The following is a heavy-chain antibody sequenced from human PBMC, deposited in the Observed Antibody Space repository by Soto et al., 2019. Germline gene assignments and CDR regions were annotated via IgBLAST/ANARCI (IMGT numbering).Heavy chain of an antibody. CDR3: ARGISTTRYYYYYGMDV. J-gene: IGHJ6*02. V-gene: IGHV1-46*01. CDR1: GYTLTSYY. CDR2: INPSGGIT. Sequence: ASVKVSCKASGYTLTSYYLHWLRQAPGQGPEWMGIINPSGGITNDAQKFQDRVTMTSDTSTSTVYMELSSLRSEDTAVYYCARGISTTRYYYYYGMDVWGQGTTVTVSS. D-gene: IGHD2-2*01.